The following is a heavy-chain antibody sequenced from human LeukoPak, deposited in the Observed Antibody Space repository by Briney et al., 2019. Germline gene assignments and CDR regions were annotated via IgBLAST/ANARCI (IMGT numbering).Heavy chain of an antibody. CDR2: IKEDGSEK. D-gene: IGHD3-16*01. J-gene: IGHJ3*01. V-gene: IGHV3-7*01. Sequence: GGSLRLSCAASGFTFNTYSMSWVRQAPGKGLEWVANIKEDGSEKYYVDSVKGRFTISRDNAKNSLYLQMNSLRAEDTAVYFCANEGGGAFDFWGQGTMVTVSS. CDR1: GFTFNTYS. CDR3: ANEGGGAFDF.